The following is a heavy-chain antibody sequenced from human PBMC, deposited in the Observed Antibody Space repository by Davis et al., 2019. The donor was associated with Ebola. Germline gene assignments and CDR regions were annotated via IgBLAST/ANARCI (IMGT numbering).Heavy chain of an antibody. Sequence: GESLKISCAASGFTFSSYSMNWVRQAPGKGLEWVSSISSSSSYIYYADSVKGRFTISRDNAKNSLYLQMNSLRAEDTAVYYCTRVRAIVVVRSDYWGQGTLVTVSS. V-gene: IGHV3-21*03. J-gene: IGHJ4*02. CDR1: GFTFSSYS. D-gene: IGHD3-22*01. CDR3: TRVRAIVVVRSDY. CDR2: ISSSSSYI.